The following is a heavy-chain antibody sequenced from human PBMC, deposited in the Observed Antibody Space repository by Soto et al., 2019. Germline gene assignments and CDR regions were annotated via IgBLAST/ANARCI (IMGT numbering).Heavy chain of an antibody. V-gene: IGHV3-30*18. J-gene: IGHJ4*02. CDR2: ISYDGSNK. CDR3: AKSDGGDIVVVVAATPFDY. Sequence: QVQLVESGGGVVQPGRSLRLSCAASGFTFSSYGMHWVRQAPGKGLEWVAVISYDGSNKYYADSVKGRFTISRDNSKNTLYLQMNSLRAEDTAAYYCAKSDGGDIVVVVAATPFDYWGQGTLVTVSS. CDR1: GFTFSSYG. D-gene: IGHD2-15*01.